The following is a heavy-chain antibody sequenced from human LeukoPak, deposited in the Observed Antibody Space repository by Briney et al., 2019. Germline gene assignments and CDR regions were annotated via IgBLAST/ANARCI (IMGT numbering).Heavy chain of an antibody. CDR3: ARDCSFGQKPYCSSTHYMDV. V-gene: IGHV1-18*01. CDR1: GYTFTSYG. D-gene: IGHD2-2*01. J-gene: IGHJ6*03. Sequence: ASVKVSCKASGYTFTSYGISWVRQAPGQRLEWMGWVSAYNGNTNYAQKLQGRVTMTTDTSTSTAYMELRSLRSDDTAVYYCARDCSFGQKPYCSSTHYMDVWGKGTTVTVSS. CDR2: VSAYNGNT.